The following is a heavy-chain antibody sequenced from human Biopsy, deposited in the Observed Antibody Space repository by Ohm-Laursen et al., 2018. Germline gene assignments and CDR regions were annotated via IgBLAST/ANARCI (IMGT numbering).Heavy chain of an antibody. CDR1: GGSVSSDIYY. CDR2: IHHSGPT. Sequence: TLSLTCSVSGGSVSSDIYYWGWIRQPPGKGLEWIGSIHHSGPTFYTPSLKSRVTIAVDTSKNQVSLSLTSVTVAETAVYYCARQRAGFWFDPWGQGALVTVSS. CDR3: ARQRAGFWFDP. V-gene: IGHV4-39*01. D-gene: IGHD3-3*01. J-gene: IGHJ5*02.